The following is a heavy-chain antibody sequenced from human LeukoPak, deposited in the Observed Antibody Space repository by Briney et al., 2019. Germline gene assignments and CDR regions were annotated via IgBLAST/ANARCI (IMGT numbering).Heavy chain of an antibody. J-gene: IGHJ4*02. Sequence: GVSLRLSCAASGFTVSRNYMSWVRQAPGKGLEWLSVIYGGGSTYYAGSVKGRFTISRDDSKNTLYFHMNSVRAEDTAVYYCARGRYSYGYDFDHWGQGTLVTVSS. CDR2: IYGGGST. CDR3: ARGRYSYGYDFDH. V-gene: IGHV3-66*01. D-gene: IGHD5-18*01. CDR1: GFTVSRNY.